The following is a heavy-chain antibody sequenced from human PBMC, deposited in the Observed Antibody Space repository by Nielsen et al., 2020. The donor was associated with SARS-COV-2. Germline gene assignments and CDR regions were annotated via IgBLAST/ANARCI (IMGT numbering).Heavy chain of an antibody. J-gene: IGHJ4*02. CDR3: ARHGADCSGGSCPPGPDY. CDR2: IYPGDSDT. V-gene: IGHV5-51*01. CDR1: GYSFPTYW. Sequence: GGSLRLSCKGSGYSFPTYWIGWVRQMPGKGLEWMGIIYPGDSDTRYSPSFQGQVTISADKSISTAYLQWSSLKASDTAMYYCARHGADCSGGSCPPGPDYWGQGTLVTVSS. D-gene: IGHD2-15*01.